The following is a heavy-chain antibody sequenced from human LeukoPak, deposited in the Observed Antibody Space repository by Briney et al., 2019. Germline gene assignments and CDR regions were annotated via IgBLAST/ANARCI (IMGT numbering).Heavy chain of an antibody. CDR3: ARRGAYGSGTYYNAFDI. CDR1: GFTFSSYN. CDR2: ISSSLTTT. V-gene: IGHV3-48*02. Sequence: GGSLRLSCAASGFTFSSYNMNWVRQPPGKGLEWVSYISSSLTTTYYADSVKGRFTISRDNAKNSLYLQMNSLRDEDTAVYYCARRGAYGSGTYYNAFDIWGQGTVVTVSS. J-gene: IGHJ3*02. D-gene: IGHD3-10*01.